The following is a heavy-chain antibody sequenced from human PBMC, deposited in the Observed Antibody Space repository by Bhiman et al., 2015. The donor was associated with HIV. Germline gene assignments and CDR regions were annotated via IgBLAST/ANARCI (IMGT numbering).Heavy chain of an antibody. D-gene: IGHD2-15*01. V-gene: IGHV3-13*01. CDR1: GFSLNDYD. CDR2: IGTAGDT. Sequence: EVQLVESGGGLVQPGGSLRLSCAASGFSLNDYDMHWVRQTTGKSLEWVSGIGTAGDTNYGGSVKGRFTISRDNAKNSLFLQMNSLRAEDTAVYYCARGPWWLLHYYLDYWGQGTLVTVSS. CDR3: ARGPWWLLHYYLDY. J-gene: IGHJ4*02.